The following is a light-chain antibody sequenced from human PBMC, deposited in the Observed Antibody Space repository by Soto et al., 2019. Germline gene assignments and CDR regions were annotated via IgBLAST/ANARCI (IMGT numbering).Light chain of an antibody. Sequence: EIVMTQSPATLSVSPGERATLSCRASQSVSSNFAWYQQKPGQAPRLLIYGASTRATGIPARFSGSGSGTEFTLTISSLQSEDFAVYYCQQYKNWPPLTFGGGTKVEIK. CDR2: GAS. J-gene: IGKJ4*01. V-gene: IGKV3-15*01. CDR3: QQYKNWPPLT. CDR1: QSVSSN.